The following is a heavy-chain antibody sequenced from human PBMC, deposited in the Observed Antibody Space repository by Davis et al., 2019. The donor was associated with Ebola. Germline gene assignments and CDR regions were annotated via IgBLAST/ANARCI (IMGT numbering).Heavy chain of an antibody. Sequence: GESLKISCAASGFTFNYYAMSWVRQAQGKGLEWVATIKQDESDRYYVDSVKGRFTISRDIPQNSLYLQMNSLRAEDTAVYYCARISSDSRGYYYWGQGTLVTVSS. D-gene: IGHD3-22*01. CDR3: ARISSDSRGYYY. J-gene: IGHJ4*02. CDR1: GFTFNYYA. CDR2: IKQDESDR. V-gene: IGHV3-7*03.